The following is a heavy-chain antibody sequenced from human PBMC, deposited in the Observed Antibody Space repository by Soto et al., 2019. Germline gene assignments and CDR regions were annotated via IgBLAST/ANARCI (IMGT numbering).Heavy chain of an antibody. CDR2: IYYSGST. V-gene: IGHV4-59*01. CDR3: ARVYYYDSSGYYVLPSYYFDY. Sequence: PSETLSLTCTVSGGSISSYYWSWIRQPPGKGLEWIGYIYYSGSTNYNPSLKSRVTISVDTSKNQFSLKLSSVTAADTAVYYCARVYYYDSSGYYVLPSYYFDYWGQGTLVTVSS. CDR1: GGSISSYY. J-gene: IGHJ4*02. D-gene: IGHD3-22*01.